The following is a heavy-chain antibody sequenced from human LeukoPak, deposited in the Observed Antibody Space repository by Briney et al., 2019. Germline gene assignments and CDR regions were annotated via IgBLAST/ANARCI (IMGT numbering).Heavy chain of an antibody. Sequence: PSETLSLTCTVSGGSISSGSYYWSWIRQPAGKGLEWIGRIYTSGSTNYNPSLKSRVTISVDTSKNQFSLKLSSVTAADTAVYFCARDGNPPYYYVYMDVWGKGTTVTVSS. V-gene: IGHV4-61*02. CDR2: IYTSGST. CDR3: ARDGNPPYYYVYMDV. D-gene: IGHD4-23*01. J-gene: IGHJ6*03. CDR1: GGSISSGSYY.